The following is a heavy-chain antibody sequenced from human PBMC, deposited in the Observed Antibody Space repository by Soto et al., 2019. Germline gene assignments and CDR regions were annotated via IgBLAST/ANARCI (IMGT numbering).Heavy chain of an antibody. D-gene: IGHD1-26*01. J-gene: IGHJ4*02. Sequence: QVQLQESGPGLVKPSGTLSLTCAVSGGSISSTDWWSWVRQPPGKGLEWIGEIYHGGSTNYNPSLKSRVTISVDRSKNQFSLKLTSVTAADTAVYYCASSTSGGSYYFDYWGQGTLVTVSS. CDR1: GGSISSTDW. CDR2: IYHGGST. CDR3: ASSTSGGSYYFDY. V-gene: IGHV4-4*02.